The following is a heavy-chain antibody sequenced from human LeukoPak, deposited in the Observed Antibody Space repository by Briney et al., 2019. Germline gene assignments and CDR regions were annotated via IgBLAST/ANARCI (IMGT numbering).Heavy chain of an antibody. CDR1: GFTFSSYA. CDR2: ISGSGGST. D-gene: IGHD3-3*01. J-gene: IGHJ6*02. V-gene: IGHV3-23*01. CDR3: AKGFDGFWSGYYYYYYYGMDV. Sequence: GGSLRLSCAASGFTFSSYAMSWVRQAPGKGLEWVSAISGSGGSTYYADSVKGRFTISRDNSKNTLYLQMDSLRAGDTAVYYCAKGFDGFWSGYYYYYYYGMDVWGQGTTVTVSS.